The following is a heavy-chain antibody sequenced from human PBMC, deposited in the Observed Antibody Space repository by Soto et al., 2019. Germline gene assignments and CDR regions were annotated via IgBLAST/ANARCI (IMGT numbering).Heavy chain of an antibody. D-gene: IGHD5-18*01. J-gene: IGHJ4*02. CDR3: ANSISGYSYGFLDY. CDR1: GFTFSSYA. Sequence: HPGGSLRLSCAASGFTFSSYAMSWVRQAPGKGLEWVSAISGSGGSTYYADSVKGRFTISRDNSKNTLYLQMNSLRAEDTAVYYCANSISGYSYGFLDYWGQGTLVTVSS. CDR2: ISGSGGST. V-gene: IGHV3-23*01.